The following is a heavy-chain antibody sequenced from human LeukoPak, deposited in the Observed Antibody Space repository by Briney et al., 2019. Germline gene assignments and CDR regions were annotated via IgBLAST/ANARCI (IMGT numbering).Heavy chain of an antibody. V-gene: IGHV4-4*07. Sequence: SETLSLTCAVYGGSFSGYYWSWIRQPPGKGLEWVGRVFTGGSHNYNPSLRSRITMSVDLSKNQVSLNLHSVTAADTAVYYCARDRWRLGGEFDFWGQGTLVAVSS. D-gene: IGHD3-16*01. CDR3: ARDRWRLGGEFDF. CDR2: VFTGGSH. CDR1: GGSFSGYY. J-gene: IGHJ4*02.